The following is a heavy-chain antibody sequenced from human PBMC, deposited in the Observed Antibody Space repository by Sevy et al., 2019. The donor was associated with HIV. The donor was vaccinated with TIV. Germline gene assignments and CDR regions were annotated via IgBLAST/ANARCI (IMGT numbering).Heavy chain of an antibody. Sequence: GGSLRLSCAASGFTISSYAMHWVRQAPGKGLEWVAVISYDGSNKYYADSVKGRFTISRDNSKNTLYPQMNSLRAEDTAVYYCALRASVVITNNAFDIWGQGTMVTVSS. CDR3: ALRASVVITNNAFDI. J-gene: IGHJ3*02. CDR2: ISYDGSNK. V-gene: IGHV3-30-3*01. CDR1: GFTISSYA. D-gene: IGHD3-22*01.